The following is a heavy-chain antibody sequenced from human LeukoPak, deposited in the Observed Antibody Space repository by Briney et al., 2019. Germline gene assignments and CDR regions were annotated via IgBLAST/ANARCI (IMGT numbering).Heavy chain of an antibody. J-gene: IGHJ5*02. CDR2: IYYSGST. D-gene: IGHD6-13*01. CDR3: ARHSLAAGTIRRGFRFDP. V-gene: IGHV4-39*01. CDR1: GGSISSSSYY. Sequence: SETLSLTCTVSGGSISSSSYYWGWIRQPPGKGLEWIGSIYYSGSTYYNPSLKSRVTISVDTSKNQFSLKLSSVTAADTAVYYCARHSLAAGTIRRGFRFDPWGQGTLVTVSS.